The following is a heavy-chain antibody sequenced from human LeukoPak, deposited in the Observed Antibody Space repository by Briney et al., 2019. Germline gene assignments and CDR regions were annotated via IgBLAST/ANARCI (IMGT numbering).Heavy chain of an antibody. CDR1: GFTFSSYG. J-gene: IGHJ4*02. V-gene: IGHV3-15*01. Sequence: GGSLRLSCAASGFTFSSYGMHWVRQAPGKGLEWVGRIKSKTDGGTTDYAAPVKGRFTISRDDSKNTLYLQMNSLKTEDTAVYYCTTRGGSFSIFDYWGQGTLVTVSS. CDR2: IKSKTDGGTT. D-gene: IGHD1-26*01. CDR3: TTRGGSFSIFDY.